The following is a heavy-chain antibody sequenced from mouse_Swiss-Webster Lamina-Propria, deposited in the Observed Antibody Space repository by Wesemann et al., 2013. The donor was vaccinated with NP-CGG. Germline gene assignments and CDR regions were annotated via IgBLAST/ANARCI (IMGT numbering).Heavy chain of an antibody. D-gene: IGHD1-1*01. CDR3: VREGNYGSSPAWFAY. CDR1: GFTFNTNA. V-gene: IGHV10S3*01. J-gene: IGHJ3*01. Sequence: EVQLVETGGGLVQPKGSLKLSCAASGFTFNTNAMNWVRQAPGKGLEWVARIRSKSNNYATYYADSVKDRFTISRDDSQSMLYLQMNNLKTEDTAMYYCVREGNYGSSPAWFAYWGQGTLVTVSA. CDR2: IRSKSNNYAT.